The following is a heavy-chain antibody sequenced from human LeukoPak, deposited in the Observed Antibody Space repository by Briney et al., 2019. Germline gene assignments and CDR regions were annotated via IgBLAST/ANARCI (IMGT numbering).Heavy chain of an antibody. Sequence: GGSLRLSCAASGFTFSNAWMSWVRQAPGKGLEWVGRIKSKTEGGTTDYAAPVKGRFTTSRDDSKNTLYLQMNSLKTEDTAVYYCTTELITMMVINRVDYWGQGTLVTVSS. V-gene: IGHV3-15*01. CDR2: IKSKTEGGTT. CDR3: TTELITMMVINRVDY. J-gene: IGHJ4*02. CDR1: GFTFSNAW. D-gene: IGHD3-22*01.